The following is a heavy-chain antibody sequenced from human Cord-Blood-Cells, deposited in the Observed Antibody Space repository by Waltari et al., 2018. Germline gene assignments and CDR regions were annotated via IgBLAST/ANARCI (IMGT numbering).Heavy chain of an antibody. D-gene: IGHD6-6*01. J-gene: IGHJ3*02. CDR1: GGTFSSYA. Sequence: QVQLVQSGAEVKKPGSSVKVSCKASGGTFSSYAISWVRQAPGKGLEWMGRISPILGIANCARKYQGRVTITADKATSTADMELSSLRSEDAAVYYCASVIAGSSSAVDIWGQGTMVTVSS. CDR2: ISPILGIA. CDR3: ASVIAGSSSAVDI. V-gene: IGHV1-69*09.